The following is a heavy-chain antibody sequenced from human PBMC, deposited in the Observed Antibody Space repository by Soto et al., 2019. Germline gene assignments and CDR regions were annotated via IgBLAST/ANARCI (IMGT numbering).Heavy chain of an antibody. CDR1: GGTFSSYA. J-gene: IGHJ6*02. CDR3: ARGVKNAGMRGEVYYYGMDV. V-gene: IGHV1-69*01. D-gene: IGHD2-2*01. CDR2: IIPIFGTA. Sequence: QVQLVQSGAEVKKPGSSVKVSCKASGGTFSSYAISWVRQAPGQGLEWMGGIIPIFGTANYAQKFQGRVTITADESTSTAYMELSSLRSEDTAVYYCARGVKNAGMRGEVYYYGMDVWGQGTTVTVSS.